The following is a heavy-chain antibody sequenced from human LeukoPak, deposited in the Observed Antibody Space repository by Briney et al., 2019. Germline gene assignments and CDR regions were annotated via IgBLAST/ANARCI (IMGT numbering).Heavy chain of an antibody. Sequence: SETLSLTCTVSGGSISSGDYYWSWIRQPPGKGLEWIGYIYYSGSTYYNPSLKSRVTISVDTSKNQFSLKLSSVTAADTAVYYCARQSGSGMRWFDPWGQGTLVTVSS. J-gene: IGHJ5*02. CDR2: IYYSGST. D-gene: IGHD3-10*01. CDR1: GGSISSGDYY. V-gene: IGHV4-30-4*01. CDR3: ARQSGSGMRWFDP.